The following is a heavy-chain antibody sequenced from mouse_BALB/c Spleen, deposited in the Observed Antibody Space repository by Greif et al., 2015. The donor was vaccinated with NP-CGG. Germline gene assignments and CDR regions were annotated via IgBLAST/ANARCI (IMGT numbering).Heavy chain of an antibody. V-gene: IGHV1S12*01. Sequence: VQLQQSGPELVKPGASVKISCKASGYTFTSYYIHWVKQRPGQGLEWIGYIYPRDGSTNYNEKFKGKATLTADTSSSTAYMQLSSLTSEDSAVYFCARSGLLRLPFAYWGQGTLVTVSA. J-gene: IGHJ3*01. CDR2: IYPRDGST. CDR3: ARSGLLRLPFAY. CDR1: GYTFTSYY. D-gene: IGHD1-2*01.